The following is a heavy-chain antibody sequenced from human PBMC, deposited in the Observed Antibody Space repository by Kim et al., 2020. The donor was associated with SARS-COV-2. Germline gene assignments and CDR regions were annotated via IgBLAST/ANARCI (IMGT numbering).Heavy chain of an antibody. CDR1: GFTFSNSS. D-gene: IGHD2-8*02. CDR3: ARDLFSGGCALFAY. Sequence: GGSLRLSCTASGFTFSNSSIRWVRQAPGKGLEWLASLNQDGGEIYYAASVKGRFTVSRDNAKNSPYLQMNSLRADDTAVYYCARDLFSGGCALFAYWGQG. J-gene: IGHJ4*02. CDR2: LNQDGGEI. V-gene: IGHV3-7*03.